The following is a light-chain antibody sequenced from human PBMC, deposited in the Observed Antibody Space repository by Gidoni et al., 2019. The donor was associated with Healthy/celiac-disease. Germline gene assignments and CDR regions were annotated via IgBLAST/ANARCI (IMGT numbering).Light chain of an antibody. CDR1: QSVSSY. Sequence: EIVLTQSPSTLYLSPGERATLSCRASQSVSSYLAWYQQKPGKAHRLLIYDASNRATGIPARFSGSGSGTYFTLTISSLEPEDFAVYYCQQRSNWPLTFGGGTKVEIK. J-gene: IGKJ4*01. V-gene: IGKV3-11*01. CDR3: QQRSNWPLT. CDR2: DAS.